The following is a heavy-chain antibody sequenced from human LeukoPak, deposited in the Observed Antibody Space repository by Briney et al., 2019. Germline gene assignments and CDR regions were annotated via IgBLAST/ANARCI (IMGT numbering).Heavy chain of an antibody. Sequence: GGSLRLSCAASGFTFNTYAMSWVRLAPGKGLEWVSAISGSGGTTYYADSVKGRFTISRDNSKNTLYLQMNSLRAEDTAVYYCAKYSRPPSIDYWGQGTLVTVSS. CDR1: GFTFNTYA. CDR3: AKYSRPPSIDY. V-gene: IGHV3-23*01. CDR2: ISGSGGTT. D-gene: IGHD6-13*01. J-gene: IGHJ4*02.